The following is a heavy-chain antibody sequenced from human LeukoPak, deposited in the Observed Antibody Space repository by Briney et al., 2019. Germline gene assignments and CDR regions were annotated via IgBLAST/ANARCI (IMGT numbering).Heavy chain of an antibody. Sequence: GASVKVSCKASGYTFTGYYMHWVRQAPGQGLEWMGWINPNSGGTNYAQKFQGSFTMTRDTSVSTAYMELSSLRSDDTAVYYCARGSCTTTTCSSKGIDYWGQGTLVTVSS. J-gene: IGHJ4*02. CDR1: GYTFTGYY. D-gene: IGHD2-2*01. CDR3: ARGSCTTTTCSSKGIDY. CDR2: INPNSGGT. V-gene: IGHV1-2*02.